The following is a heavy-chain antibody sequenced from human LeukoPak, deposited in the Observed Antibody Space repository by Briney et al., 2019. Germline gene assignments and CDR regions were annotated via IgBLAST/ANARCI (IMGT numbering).Heavy chain of an antibody. V-gene: IGHV1-69*04. Sequence: GASVKVSCKASGGTFSSYAISWVRQAPGQGLEWMGRIIPILGIANYAQKFQGRVTITADKSTSTAYMELSSLRSEDTAVYYCARGSGEMYYYDSSGYYWGQGTLVTVSS. CDR3: ARGSGEMYYYDSSGYY. CDR2: IIPILGIA. J-gene: IGHJ4*02. CDR1: GGTFSSYA. D-gene: IGHD3-22*01.